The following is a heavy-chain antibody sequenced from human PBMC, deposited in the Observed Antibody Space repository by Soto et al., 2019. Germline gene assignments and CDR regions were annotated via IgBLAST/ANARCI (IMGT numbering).Heavy chain of an antibody. Sequence: PGESLKISCKGSGYSFTSYWIGWVRQMPGKGLEWMGIIYPGDSDTRYSPSFQGQVTISADKSISTAYLQWSSLKASDTAMYYCARHEGIVGAWTPNYYGMDVWGQGTTVTVSS. V-gene: IGHV5-51*01. D-gene: IGHD1-26*01. CDR3: ARHEGIVGAWTPNYYGMDV. CDR2: IYPGDSDT. CDR1: GYSFTSYW. J-gene: IGHJ6*02.